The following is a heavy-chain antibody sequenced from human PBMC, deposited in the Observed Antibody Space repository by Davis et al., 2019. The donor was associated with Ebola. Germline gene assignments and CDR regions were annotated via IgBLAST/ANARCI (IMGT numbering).Heavy chain of an antibody. V-gene: IGHV3-7*04. CDR2: IKQDGSEK. J-gene: IGHJ4*02. D-gene: IGHD6-19*01. Sequence: PGGSLRLSCAASGFTFSSYWMSWVRQAPGKGLEWVANIKQDGSEKYYVDSVKGRFTISRDNAKNSLYLQMNSLRAEDTAVYYCARVTPGQWLDPGDYWGQGTLVTVSS. CDR1: GFTFSSYW. CDR3: ARVTPGQWLDPGDY.